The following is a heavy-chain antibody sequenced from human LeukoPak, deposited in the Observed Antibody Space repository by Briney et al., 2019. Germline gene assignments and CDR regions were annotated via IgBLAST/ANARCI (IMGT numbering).Heavy chain of an antibody. Sequence: PSETLSLTCSVSGDSMNSYYWSCIRQPPGKGLEWIGYIHYSGSTNYNPSLKSRVTISVDTSKNQFSLKLSSVTAADTAVYYCARQTTVVTNFDYWGQGTLVTVSS. V-gene: IGHV4-59*01. CDR1: GDSMNSYY. D-gene: IGHD4-23*01. CDR3: ARQTTVVTNFDY. CDR2: IHYSGST. J-gene: IGHJ4*02.